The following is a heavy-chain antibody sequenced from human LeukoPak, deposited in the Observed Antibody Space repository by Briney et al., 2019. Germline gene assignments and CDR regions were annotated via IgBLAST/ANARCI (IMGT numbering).Heavy chain of an antibody. J-gene: IGHJ4*02. CDR3: AKGIKWELPFDY. CDR1: GFTFSNFA. V-gene: IGHV3-23*01. Sequence: GGSLRLSCVASGFTFSNFAMSWVRQAPGKGLDWVSAISISGGSTYYAGSVKGRFTISRDNSKNTLYLQMNSLRAEDTALYYCAKGIKWELPFDYGGQGTLVTVSS. D-gene: IGHD1-26*01. CDR2: ISISGGST.